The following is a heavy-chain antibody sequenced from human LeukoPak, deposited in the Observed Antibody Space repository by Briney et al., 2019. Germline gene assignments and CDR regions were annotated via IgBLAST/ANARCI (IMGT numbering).Heavy chain of an antibody. CDR3: ARGVEPLYYFDY. CDR1: GFTFSSYS. CDR2: ISSSSSYI. J-gene: IGHJ4*02. Sequence: GGSLRLSCAASGFTFSSYSMNWVRQAPGKGLEWVSSISSSSSYIYYADSVKGRFTISRDNAKNSLYLQMNSLRAEDTAVYYCARGVEPLYYFDYWGQGTLVTVSS. V-gene: IGHV3-21*01.